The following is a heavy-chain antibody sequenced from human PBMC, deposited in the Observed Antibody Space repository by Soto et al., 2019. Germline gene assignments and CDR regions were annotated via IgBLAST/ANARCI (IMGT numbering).Heavy chain of an antibody. Sequence: GGSLRLSCAASGFTVSSNYMSWVRQAPGKGLEWVSVIYSGGSTYYADSVKGRFTISRDNSKNTLYLQMNSLRAEDTAVYYCAKGGSYPRYWFDPWGQGTLVTVSS. CDR1: GFTVSSNY. CDR2: IYSGGST. D-gene: IGHD1-26*01. J-gene: IGHJ5*02. V-gene: IGHV3-53*01. CDR3: AKGGSYPRYWFDP.